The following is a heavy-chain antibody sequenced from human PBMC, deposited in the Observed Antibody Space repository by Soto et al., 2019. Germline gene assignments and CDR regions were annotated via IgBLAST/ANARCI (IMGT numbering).Heavy chain of an antibody. V-gene: IGHV4-59*01. J-gene: IGHJ3*02. Sequence: SETLSLTCTVSGGSISSYYWSWIRQPPGKGLEWIGYIYYSGSTNYNPSLKSRVTISVDTSKNQFSLKLSSVTAADTAVYYCASGELRYFDWLLYGPNDAFDIWGQGTVVTVSS. CDR3: ASGELRYFDWLLYGPNDAFDI. CDR2: IYYSGST. CDR1: GGSISSYY. D-gene: IGHD3-9*01.